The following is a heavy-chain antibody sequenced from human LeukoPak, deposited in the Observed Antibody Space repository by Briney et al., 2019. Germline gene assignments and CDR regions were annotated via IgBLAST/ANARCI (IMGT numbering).Heavy chain of an antibody. CDR1: GGSLSSSSYY. Sequence: SETLSLTCTVSGGSLSSSSYYWGWIRQPPGKGLEWIGSIYYSGSTYYNPSLKSRVTISVDTSKNQFSLKLSSVTAADTAVYYCARGPLFYYWGQGTLVTVSS. D-gene: IGHD3-10*02. J-gene: IGHJ4*02. CDR2: IYYSGST. CDR3: ARGPLFYY. V-gene: IGHV4-39*07.